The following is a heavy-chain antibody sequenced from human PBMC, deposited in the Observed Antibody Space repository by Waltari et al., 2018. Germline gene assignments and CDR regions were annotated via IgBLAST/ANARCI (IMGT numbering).Heavy chain of an antibody. CDR1: GGSISSYY. J-gene: IGHJ4*02. CDR3: ARGEYSNYVVY. D-gene: IGHD4-4*01. CDR2: IYYSGST. Sequence: QVQLQESGPGLVKPSETLSLTCTVSGGSISSYYWSWIRQPPGKGLEWIGSIYYSGSTNYNPSLKSRVTISVDTSKNQFSLKLSSVTAADTAVYYCARGEYSNYVVYWGQGTLVTVSS. V-gene: IGHV4-59*01.